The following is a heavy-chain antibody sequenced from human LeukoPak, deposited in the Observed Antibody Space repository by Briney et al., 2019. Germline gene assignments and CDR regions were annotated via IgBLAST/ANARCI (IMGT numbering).Heavy chain of an antibody. V-gene: IGHV3-33*01. Sequence: GGSLRLSCAASGFTFSSYGMHWVRQAPGKGLEWVAVIWYDGSNKYYADSVKGRFTISRDNSKNTLYLQMNSLRAEDTAVYYCARERPPIVVPGRKGNWFDPWGQGTLVTVSS. CDR3: ARERPPIVVPGRKGNWFDP. D-gene: IGHD2-2*01. CDR2: IWYDGSNK. CDR1: GFTFSSYG. J-gene: IGHJ5*02.